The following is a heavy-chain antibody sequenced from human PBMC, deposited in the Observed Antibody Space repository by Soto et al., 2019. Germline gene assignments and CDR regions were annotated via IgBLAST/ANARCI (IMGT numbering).Heavy chain of an antibody. Sequence: ASVKVSCKASGYTFTGYYMHWVRQAPGQGLEWMGWINPNSGGTNDAQKFQGGVTRTRDTSISTAYMELSRLRSDDTAGDYCARGYYDSIQWGQGTLVTVSS. CDR1: GYTFTGYY. J-gene: IGHJ4*02. D-gene: IGHD3-22*01. CDR3: ARGYYDSIQ. CDR2: INPNSGGT. V-gene: IGHV1-2*02.